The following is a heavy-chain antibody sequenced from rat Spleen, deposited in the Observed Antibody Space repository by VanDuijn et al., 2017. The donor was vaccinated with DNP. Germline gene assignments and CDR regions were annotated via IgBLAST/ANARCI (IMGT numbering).Heavy chain of an antibody. D-gene: IGHD4-3*01. CDR1: GFKFNNYW. CDR2: ITNTDGNT. Sequence: EVQLVESGGGLVQPGRSLKLSCVASGFKFNNYWMTWIRQAPGKGLEWVATITNTDGNTYYPDSVKGRFTISRDNAKSTLYLQMDSLRSEDTATYYCASHNSGYFDYWGQGVMVTVSS. J-gene: IGHJ2*01. CDR3: ASHNSGYFDY. V-gene: IGHV5-31*01.